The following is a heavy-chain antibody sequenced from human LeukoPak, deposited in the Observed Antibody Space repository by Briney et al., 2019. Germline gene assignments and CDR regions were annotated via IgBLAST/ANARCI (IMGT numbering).Heavy chain of an antibody. Sequence: ASVKVSCKASGYTFTGYYMHWVRQAPGQRLEWMGWINPNSGGTNYAQKFQGSVTMTRDTSISTAYMELSRLRAEDTAVYYCAKARPEPENSFFFTPGELPDYWGQGTLVTVSS. D-gene: IGHD3-10*01. J-gene: IGHJ4*02. CDR1: GYTFTGYY. CDR3: AKARPEPENSFFFTPGELPDY. CDR2: INPNSGGT. V-gene: IGHV1-2*02.